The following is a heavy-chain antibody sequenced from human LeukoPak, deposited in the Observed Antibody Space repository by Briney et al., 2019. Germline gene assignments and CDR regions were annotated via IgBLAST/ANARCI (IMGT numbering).Heavy chain of an antibody. Sequence: SETLSLTCSVSGDSIIGYYWGWIRQAPGKGLEWVGNIYYTGNTYYNSSLKSRVTISLDTSKNQFYLKVISMTAADTAAYSCTKSDGYGLIRICGRGTMVTVSS. CDR2: IYYTGNT. J-gene: IGHJ3*02. V-gene: IGHV4-39*07. CDR1: GDSIIGYY. CDR3: TKSDGYGLIRI. D-gene: IGHD3-10*01.